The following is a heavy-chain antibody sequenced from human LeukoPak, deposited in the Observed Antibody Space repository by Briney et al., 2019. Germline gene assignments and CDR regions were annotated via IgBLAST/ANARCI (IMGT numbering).Heavy chain of an antibody. Sequence: SETLSLTCTVSGGSISSSSYYWGWIRQPPGKGLEWIGSIYYSGSTYYNPSLKSRVTISVDTSKNQFSLKLSSVTAADTAVYYCARSTLYDSSGYYYVVAEYYFDYWGQGTLVTVSS. D-gene: IGHD3-22*01. CDR3: ARSTLYDSSGYYYVVAEYYFDY. V-gene: IGHV4-39*01. CDR1: GGSISSSSYY. J-gene: IGHJ4*02. CDR2: IYYSGST.